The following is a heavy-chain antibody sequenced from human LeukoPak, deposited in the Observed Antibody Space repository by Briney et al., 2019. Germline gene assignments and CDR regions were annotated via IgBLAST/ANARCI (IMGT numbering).Heavy chain of an antibody. CDR3: ARRRHGYSYGMDV. D-gene: IGHD5-18*01. V-gene: IGHV3-48*04. J-gene: IGHJ6*02. CDR2: ISSSGNTI. Sequence: GGSLRLSCAASGFTFSSYAMSWVRQAPGKELEWVSFISSSGNTIYYADSVKGRFTISRDNAKNSLYLQMNSLRAEDTAVYYCARRRHGYSYGMDVWGQGTTVTVSS. CDR1: GFTFSSYA.